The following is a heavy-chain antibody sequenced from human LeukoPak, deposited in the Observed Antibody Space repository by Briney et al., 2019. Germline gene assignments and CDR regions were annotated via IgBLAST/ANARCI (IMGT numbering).Heavy chain of an antibody. CDR2: IKSKTDGGTT. CDR1: GFTVSSSY. D-gene: IGHD3-10*01. J-gene: IGHJ4*02. V-gene: IGHV3-15*01. CDR3: ITETAVRDDY. Sequence: PGGSLRLSCAASGFTVSSSYMTWVRQAPGKGLDWVGRIKSKTDGGTTDYAAPVKGRFTISRDDSKNTLYLQMSGLKTEDTAVYYCITETAVRDDYWGQGTLVTVSS.